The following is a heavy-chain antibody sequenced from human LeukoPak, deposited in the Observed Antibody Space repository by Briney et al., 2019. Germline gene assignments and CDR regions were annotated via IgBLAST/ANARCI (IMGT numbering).Heavy chain of an antibody. CDR2: LGGLSESV. CDR3: ARRWLGDPYGMDV. J-gene: IGHJ6*02. D-gene: IGHD3-10*01. Sequence: GGSLRLSCAASGFIFSNYAMTWVRQAPGKGLEWVSILGGLSESVYYPDSVKGRFTVSRDNSRDTLYLEINSLRGEDTATYYCARRWLGDPYGMDVWGQGTTVTVSS. CDR1: GFIFSNYA. V-gene: IGHV3-23*01.